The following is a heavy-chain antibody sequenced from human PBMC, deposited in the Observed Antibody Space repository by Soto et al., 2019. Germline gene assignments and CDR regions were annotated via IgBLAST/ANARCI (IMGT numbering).Heavy chain of an antibody. CDR2: IIPISGTA. CDR3: ARSQGSSTSLEIYYYYYYGMDV. V-gene: IGHV1-69*01. J-gene: IGHJ6*02. D-gene: IGHD2-2*01. CDR1: GGTFSSYA. Sequence: QVQLVQSGAEVKKPGSSVKVSCKASGGTFSSYAISWVRQAPGQRLEWMGGIIPISGTANYAQKFQGRVTITMDESTSPAYMELSSLRSEDTAVYYCARSQGSSTSLEIYYYYYYGMDVWGQGTTVTISS.